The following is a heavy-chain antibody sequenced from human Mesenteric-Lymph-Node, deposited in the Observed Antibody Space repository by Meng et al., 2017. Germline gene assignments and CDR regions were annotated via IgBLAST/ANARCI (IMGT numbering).Heavy chain of an antibody. V-gene: IGHV3-20*01. CDR3: ARASFGGSYYREMAY. Sequence: GESLKISCAASGFTFDDYGMSWVRQAPGKGLEWVSGINWNGGSTGYADSVKGRFTISRDNAKNSLYLQMNSMRAEDTALYHCARASFGGSYYREMAYWGQGTLVTVSS. J-gene: IGHJ4*02. D-gene: IGHD1-26*01. CDR1: GFTFDDYG. CDR2: INWNGGST.